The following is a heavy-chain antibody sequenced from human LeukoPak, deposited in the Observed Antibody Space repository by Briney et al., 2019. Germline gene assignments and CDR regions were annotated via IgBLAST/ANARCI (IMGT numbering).Heavy chain of an antibody. Sequence: GESLKISCKGSGYSFTSYCIGWVRQMPGKDLECMGIIYPGDSDTRYSPSFQCQVTISADKSISTAYLQWSSLKASDTAMYYCARRYCSGGSCYYYFDYWGQGTLVTVSS. V-gene: IGHV5-51*01. D-gene: IGHD2-15*01. J-gene: IGHJ4*02. CDR3: ARRYCSGGSCYYYFDY. CDR1: GYSFTSYC. CDR2: IYPGDSDT.